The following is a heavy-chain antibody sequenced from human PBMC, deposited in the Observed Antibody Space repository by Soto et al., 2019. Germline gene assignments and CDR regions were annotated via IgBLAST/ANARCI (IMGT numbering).Heavy chain of an antibody. CDR3: ARWYYYDRWFDP. Sequence: PSETLSLTCTVSGGSISSGGYYWIWIRQHPGKVLDWIGYIYYSGITYYNPSLKSRVTISVDTSKNQFSLKLSSVTAADTAVYYCARWYYYDRWFDPWGQGTLVTVSS. CDR2: IYYSGIT. J-gene: IGHJ5*02. CDR1: GGSISSGGYY. V-gene: IGHV4-31*03. D-gene: IGHD3-22*01.